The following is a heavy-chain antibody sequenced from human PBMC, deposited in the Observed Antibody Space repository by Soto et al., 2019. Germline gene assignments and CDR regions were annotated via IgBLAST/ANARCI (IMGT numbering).Heavy chain of an antibody. D-gene: IGHD6-13*01. CDR1: VDSLTTYH. Sequence: SETLSLTCTVSVDSLTTYHWSWIRQPAGKGLEWIGRIDTSGNTNYNPSLKSRVTMSVDTSKKQFSLKLTSVTAADTAVYYCARYSNNWFQTEGMDVWGQGTTVT. J-gene: IGHJ6*02. CDR3: ARYSNNWFQTEGMDV. V-gene: IGHV4-4*07. CDR2: IDTSGNT.